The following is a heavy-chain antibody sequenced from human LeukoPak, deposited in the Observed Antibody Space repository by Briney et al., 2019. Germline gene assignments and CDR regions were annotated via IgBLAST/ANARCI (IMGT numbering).Heavy chain of an antibody. CDR2: ISIRGSNV. CDR3: ARNDIRHYLIDV. D-gene: IGHD3-22*01. CDR1: GFSFSSYR. Sequence: PGGSLRLSCVVSGFSFSSYRMNWVRQAPGKGLEWVSSISIRGSNVNYAESVKGRFTISRDNAQNSLFLQLDNLRAEDTAVYYCARNDIRHYLIDVWGKGTTVTVSS. J-gene: IGHJ6*03. V-gene: IGHV3-21*01.